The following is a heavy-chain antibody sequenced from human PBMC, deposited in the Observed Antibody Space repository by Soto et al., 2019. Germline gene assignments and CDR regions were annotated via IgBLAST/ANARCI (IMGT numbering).Heavy chain of an antibody. Sequence: QVQLMQSGAEVKKPGASVKVSCKAAGYTLTDYYMHWVRQAPGQGLEWMGGINPNSGDTTYAQKFQGRVTMTRDTSISTANMELSRLESDDTAVYYCARGIVLRGVSAATHDCWGQGTLVTGSS. J-gene: IGHJ4*02. CDR3: ARGIVLRGVSAATHDC. CDR1: GYTLTDYY. D-gene: IGHD3-10*01. V-gene: IGHV1-2*02. CDR2: INPNSGDT.